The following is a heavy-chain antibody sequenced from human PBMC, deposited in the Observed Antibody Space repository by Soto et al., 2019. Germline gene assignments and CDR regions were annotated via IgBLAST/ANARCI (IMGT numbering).Heavy chain of an antibody. CDR3: ARMSSSWYDEGGRWFDP. V-gene: IGHV4-4*02. J-gene: IGHJ5*02. CDR1: GGSISSSNW. Sequence: QVQLQESGPGLVKPSGTLSLTCAVSGGSISSSNWWSWVRQPPGKGLEWFGEIYHSGSTNYNPSLKGRVPITVDKSKNQFALKLSSVTAADTAVYYCARMSSSWYDEGGRWFDPWGQGTLVTVSS. CDR2: IYHSGST. D-gene: IGHD6-13*01.